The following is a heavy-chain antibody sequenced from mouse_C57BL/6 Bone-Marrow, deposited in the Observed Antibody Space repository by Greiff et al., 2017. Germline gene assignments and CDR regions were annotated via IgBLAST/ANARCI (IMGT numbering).Heavy chain of an antibody. CDR1: GYTFTDYY. J-gene: IGHJ2*01. CDR2: IYPGSGNT. D-gene: IGHD3-2*02. V-gene: IGHV1-76*01. CDR3: ASLDSSGYYFAY. Sequence: QVQLQQSGAELVRPGASVKLSCKASGYTFTDYYINWVKQRPGQGLEWIARIYPGSGNTYYNEKFKGKATLTAEKSSSTAYMQLSSLTSEDSAVYFCASLDSSGYYFAYWGQGTTLTVSS.